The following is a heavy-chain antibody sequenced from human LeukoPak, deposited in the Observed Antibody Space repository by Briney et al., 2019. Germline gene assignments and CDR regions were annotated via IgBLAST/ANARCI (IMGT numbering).Heavy chain of an antibody. V-gene: IGHV4-34*01. J-gene: IGHJ3*02. CDR3: AGLSGYRDAFDI. Sequence: KPSETLSLTCAVYGGSFSGYYWSWIRQPPGKGLEWIGEINHSGSTNYNPSLKSRVTISVDTSKNQFSLKLSSVTAADTAVYYCAGLSGYRDAFDIWGQGTMVTVSS. D-gene: IGHD3-22*01. CDR1: GGSFSGYY. CDR2: INHSGST.